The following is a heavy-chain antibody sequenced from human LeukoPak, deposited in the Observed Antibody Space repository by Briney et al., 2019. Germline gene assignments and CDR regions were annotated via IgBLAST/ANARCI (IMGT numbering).Heavy chain of an antibody. CDR2: IIPIFGTA. D-gene: IGHD2-2*01. Sequence: SVKVSCKASGGTFSSYAINWLRQAPGQGLEWMGGIIPIFGTANYAQKFQDRVTITADESTSTAYMELSSLRSEDTAIYYCASRLYCSNTRCRNFPIAYWGQGTLVTVSS. V-gene: IGHV1-69*01. CDR1: GGTFSSYA. CDR3: ASRLYCSNTRCRNFPIAY. J-gene: IGHJ4*02.